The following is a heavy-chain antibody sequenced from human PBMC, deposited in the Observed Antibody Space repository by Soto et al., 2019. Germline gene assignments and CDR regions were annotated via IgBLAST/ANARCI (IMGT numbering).Heavy chain of an antibody. J-gene: IGHJ6*02. CDR2: IIPIFGTA. V-gene: IGHV1-69*13. D-gene: IGHD3-10*01. Sequence: SVKVSCKASGGTFSSYAISWVRQAPGQGLEWMGGIIPIFGTANYAQKFQGRVTITADESTSTAYMELSSLRSEDTAVYYCASNMAGYYGSGSYYRYYYYGMDVWGQGTTVTVSS. CDR3: ASNMAGYYGSGSYYRYYYYGMDV. CDR1: GGTFSSYA.